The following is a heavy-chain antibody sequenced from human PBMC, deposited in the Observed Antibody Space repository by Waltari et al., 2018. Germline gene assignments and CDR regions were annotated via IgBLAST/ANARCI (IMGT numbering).Heavy chain of an antibody. V-gene: IGHV3-23*01. D-gene: IGHD2-8*02. CDR1: GFTFRTYA. Sequence: EVQLLESGGGLVQPGGSLRLSCVASGFTFRTYAMSWVRQAPGQGLEDVSAIGVKAANTYYAASVKGRFTISRDNSKNTVFLQMNSPRDEDTAVYYCARQLDFALVPVVRHFDSWGQGTLVTVSS. J-gene: IGHJ4*02. CDR2: IGVKAANT. CDR3: ARQLDFALVPVVRHFDS.